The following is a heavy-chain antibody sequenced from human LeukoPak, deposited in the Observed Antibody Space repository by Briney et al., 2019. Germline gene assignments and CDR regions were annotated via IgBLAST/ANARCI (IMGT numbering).Heavy chain of an antibody. CDR1: GYTFTSYY. CDR3: ARRTVIRGNWFDP. CDR2: INPRGGST. D-gene: IGHD4-17*01. Sequence: ASVKVSCKASGYTFTSYYMHWVRQAPGQGLEWMGIINPRGGSTSYAQKFQGRVTMTRDTSTNTVYMELSSLRSEGTAVYYCARRTVIRGNWFDPWGQGTLVTVSS. V-gene: IGHV1-46*01. J-gene: IGHJ5*02.